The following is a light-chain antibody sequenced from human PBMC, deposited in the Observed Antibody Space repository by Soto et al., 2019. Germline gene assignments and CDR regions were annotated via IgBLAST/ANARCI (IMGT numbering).Light chain of an antibody. J-gene: IGLJ1*01. CDR1: SSNIGAGYD. Sequence: QSVLTQPPSVSGAPGQRVTLSCTGSSSNIGAGYDVHWYQQLPGTAPKLLISGDTNRPSGVPDRFSGSKSGASASLAITGLQAEDESDYYCHSYDSSLSGYVFGTGTKLTVL. CDR2: GDT. CDR3: HSYDSSLSGYV. V-gene: IGLV1-40*01.